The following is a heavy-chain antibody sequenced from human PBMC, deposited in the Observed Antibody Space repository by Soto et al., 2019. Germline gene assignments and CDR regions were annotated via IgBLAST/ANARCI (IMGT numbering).Heavy chain of an antibody. D-gene: IGHD2-15*01. V-gene: IGHV1-69*01. CDR1: VGTFSSYA. CDR2: IITIFGTA. Sequence: QVQLVQSGAEVKKPGSSVNVSCKASVGTFSSYAISWVRQAPGQGLEWMGGIITIFGTANYAQKFQGRVTISADESTSTAYMALISMRSDDIAVSYCARVCDCSVSAFVFWCQGTMVTVSS. J-gene: IGHJ3*01. CDR3: ARVCDCSVSAFVF.